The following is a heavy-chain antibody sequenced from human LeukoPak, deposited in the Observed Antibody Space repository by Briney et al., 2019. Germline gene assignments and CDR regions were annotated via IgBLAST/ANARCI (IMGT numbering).Heavy chain of an antibody. CDR1: GFTFSSYA. CDR3: VRGPHIAATSY. Sequence: GSLSLSCAASGFTFSSYAMSWVRQAPGKGLEWVANIKQDGSEKQYVDSVKGRFAISRDNAKKSLYLQINTLRAEDTAVYYCVRGPHIAATSYWGQGTLVTVSS. CDR2: IKQDGSEK. V-gene: IGHV3-7*03. D-gene: IGHD6-25*01. J-gene: IGHJ4*02.